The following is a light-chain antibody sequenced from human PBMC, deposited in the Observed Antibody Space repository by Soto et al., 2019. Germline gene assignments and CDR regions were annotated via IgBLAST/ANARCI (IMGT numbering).Light chain of an antibody. CDR1: QSISNNY. CDR2: GAS. CDR3: QQYGTSPLT. V-gene: IGKV3-20*01. J-gene: IGKJ5*01. Sequence: EIVLTQSPGTLSLSPGERATLSCRTSQSISNNYLAWYQQRPGQAPRLLIYGASNRATDTPDRFSGSGSGTDFTLTISRLEPEDFAVYYWQQYGTSPLTFGQGTR.